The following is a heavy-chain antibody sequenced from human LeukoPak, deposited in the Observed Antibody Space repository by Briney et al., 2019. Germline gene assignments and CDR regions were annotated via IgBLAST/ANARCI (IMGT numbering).Heavy chain of an antibody. V-gene: IGHV3-33*01. CDR2: IWYDGSNK. J-gene: IGHJ5*02. D-gene: IGHD3-3*01. CDR3: ARDNYDFWSFNWFDP. CDR1: GFTFSSYG. Sequence: GGSLRLSCAASGFTFSSYGMHWVRQAPGKGLEWVAVIWYDGSNKYYADSAKGRFTISRDNSKNTLYLQMNSLRAEDTAVYYCARDNYDFWSFNWFDPWGQGTLVTVSS.